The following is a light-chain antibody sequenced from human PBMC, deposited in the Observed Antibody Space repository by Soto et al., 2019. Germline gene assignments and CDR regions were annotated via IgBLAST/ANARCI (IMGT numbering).Light chain of an antibody. CDR1: QSVSSSY. CDR3: QQYGSSPLT. J-gene: IGKJ4*01. CDR2: GAS. Sequence: EIVLTQSPGTLSLSPGERATLSCRASQSVSSSYLAWYQQKPGQAPRLLIYGASSRATGIPDRFSGSGSGTDFTLTISRLEPEDVAVYYCQQYGSSPLTFGGGTKVVIK. V-gene: IGKV3-20*01.